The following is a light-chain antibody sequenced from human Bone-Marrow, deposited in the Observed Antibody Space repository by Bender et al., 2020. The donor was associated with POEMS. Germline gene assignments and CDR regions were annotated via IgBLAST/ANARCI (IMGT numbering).Light chain of an antibody. CDR2: QDT. CDR3: QAWDRKIVV. V-gene: IGLV3-1*01. CDR1: DLELEY. J-gene: IGLJ2*01. Sequence: SFDLTQPSSVSVSPGQTASIPCSGSDLELEYVCWYQQRPGQSPLLVIYQDTNRPSGIPERFSGSNSGNTATLTITGTQLIDEADYYCQAWDRKIVVFGGGTKLTVL.